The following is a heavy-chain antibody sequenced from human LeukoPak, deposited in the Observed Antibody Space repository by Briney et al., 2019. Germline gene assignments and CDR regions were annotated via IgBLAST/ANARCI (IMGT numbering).Heavy chain of an antibody. V-gene: IGHV3-33*01. CDR3: ARDDPYRHPDH. Sequence: PGGSLRLSCAASGFTFSSYGFHWVRQAPGKGLEWVAVIWYDGSKQYYADSVKGRFTISRDDSKNTLYLQMNSLRVDDTAMYYCARDDPYRHPDHWGQGTLVTVSS. J-gene: IGHJ4*02. D-gene: IGHD1-14*01. CDR2: IWYDGSKQ. CDR1: GFTFSSYG.